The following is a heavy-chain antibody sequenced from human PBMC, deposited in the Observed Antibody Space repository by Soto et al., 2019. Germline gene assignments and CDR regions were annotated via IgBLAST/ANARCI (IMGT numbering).Heavy chain of an antibody. J-gene: IGHJ6*02. D-gene: IGHD3-10*01. Sequence: SETLSLTCAVYGGSFSGYYWSWIRQPPGKGLEWIGEINHSGSTNYNPSLKSRVTISVDTSKNQFSLKLSSVTAADTAVYYCEEGKRCGAGSFFYNNSDRDVGGQGTTFTVS. CDR3: EEGKRCGAGSFFYNNSDRDV. CDR2: INHSGST. V-gene: IGHV4-34*01. CDR1: GGSFSGYY.